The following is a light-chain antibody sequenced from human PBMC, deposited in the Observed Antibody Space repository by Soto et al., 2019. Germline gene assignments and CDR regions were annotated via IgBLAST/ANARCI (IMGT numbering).Light chain of an antibody. CDR2: DTS. CDR3: QQYGNSPPYT. CDR1: QTTSDSY. J-gene: IGKJ2*01. V-gene: IGKV3-20*01. Sequence: EIVLTQSPGTLSLSPGERANLSCRASQTTSDSYLGWYQQKPGQAPRLLIYDTSNRATGIPDRFSGSGSGTDFTLTISRLEPEDFAVYYCQQYGNSPPYTFGQGTTLEI.